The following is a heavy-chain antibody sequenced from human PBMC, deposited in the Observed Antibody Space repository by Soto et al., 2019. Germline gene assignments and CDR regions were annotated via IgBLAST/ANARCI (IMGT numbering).Heavy chain of an antibody. J-gene: IGHJ5*02. Sequence: VVSLRISCAASGFTFSDYYMSWIRQAPGKGLEWVSYISSSGSTIYYADSVKGRFTISRDNAKNSLYLQMNSLRAEDTAVYYCARDYGDYLNWFDPWGQGTLVTVSS. D-gene: IGHD4-17*01. CDR1: GFTFSDYY. CDR3: ARDYGDYLNWFDP. V-gene: IGHV3-11*01. CDR2: ISSSGSTI.